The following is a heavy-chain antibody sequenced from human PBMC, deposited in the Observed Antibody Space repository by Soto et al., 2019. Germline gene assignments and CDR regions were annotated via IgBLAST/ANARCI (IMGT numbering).Heavy chain of an antibody. V-gene: IGHV4-59*08. D-gene: IGHD3-16*02. CDR3: ARHSNDYIWGSYRESYYFDY. CDR2: IYYSGST. CDR1: GGSISSYY. J-gene: IGHJ4*02. Sequence: PSETLSLTCTVSGGSISSYYWSWIRQPPGKGLEWIGYIYYSGSTNYNPSLKSRVTISVDTSKNQFSLKLSSVTAADTAVYYCARHSNDYIWGSYRESYYFDYWGQGTLVTVSS.